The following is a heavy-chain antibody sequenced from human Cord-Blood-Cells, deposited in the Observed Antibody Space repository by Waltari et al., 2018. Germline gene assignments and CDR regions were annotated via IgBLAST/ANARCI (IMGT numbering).Heavy chain of an antibody. CDR1: GFTVSSNY. Sequence: EVQLVESGGGLIQPGGSLRLSCAASGFTVSSNYMSWVRQAPGKGLEGVSGIYSCDSTYYADSVKGRFTISRDNSKNTLYLQMNSLRAEDTAVYYCARYIAAADPVDDYWGQGTLVTVSS. J-gene: IGHJ4*02. CDR3: ARYIAAADPVDDY. D-gene: IGHD6-13*01. V-gene: IGHV3-53*01. CDR2: IYSCDST.